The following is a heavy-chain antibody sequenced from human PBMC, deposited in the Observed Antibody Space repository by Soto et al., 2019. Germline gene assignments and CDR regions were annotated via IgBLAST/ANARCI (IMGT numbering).Heavy chain of an antibody. CDR3: ARERPDGARLDP. V-gene: IGHV4-30-4*01. CDR1: GVSLSSGYYY. CDR2: IYHSGST. Sequence: SETLSLTCPVSGVSLSSGYYYWSWLRQPPGKGLEWIGYIYHSGSTYYNPSLKSRVTISVNTSKNQFSLKLSSVTAADTAVYYCARERPDGARLDPWGQGTLVTVSS. J-gene: IGHJ5*02. D-gene: IGHD6-6*01.